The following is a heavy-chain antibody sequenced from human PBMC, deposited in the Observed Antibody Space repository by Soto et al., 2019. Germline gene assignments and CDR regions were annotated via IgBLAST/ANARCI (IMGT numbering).Heavy chain of an antibody. V-gene: IGHV3-30*18. Sequence: QVQLVESGGGVVQPGRSLRLSCAASGFTFSSYGMHWVRQAPGTGLEWVAVISYDGSNKYYADSVKGRFTISRDNSKNTLYLQMNSLRAEDTAVYYCAKGPRGSGRLGWNYWGQGTLVTVSS. CDR1: GFTFSSYG. CDR3: AKGPRGSGRLGWNY. CDR2: ISYDGSNK. J-gene: IGHJ4*02. D-gene: IGHD3-16*01.